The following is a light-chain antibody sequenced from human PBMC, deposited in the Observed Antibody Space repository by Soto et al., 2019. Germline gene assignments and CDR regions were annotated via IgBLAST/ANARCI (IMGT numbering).Light chain of an antibody. CDR3: QQRRNWPPFT. CDR1: QSVSSY. Sequence: EIVLTQSPATLSLSPGEKAPLSCRASQSVSSYLAWYQQKPGQAPRLLIYDASNRATGIPARFSGSGSGTDFTLTISSLEPEDFAVYYCQQRRNWPPFTFGPGTKGDIK. V-gene: IGKV3-11*01. J-gene: IGKJ3*01. CDR2: DAS.